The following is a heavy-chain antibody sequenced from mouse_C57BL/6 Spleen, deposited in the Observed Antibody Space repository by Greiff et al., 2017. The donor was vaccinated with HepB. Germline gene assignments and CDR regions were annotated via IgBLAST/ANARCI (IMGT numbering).Heavy chain of an antibody. J-gene: IGHJ3*01. Sequence: EVQLQESGPELVKPGASVKMSCKASGYTFTDYNMHWVKQSHGKSLEWIGYINPNNGGTSYNQKFKGKATLTVNKSSSTAYMELRSLTSEDSAVYYCARTYGPTWFAYWGQGTLVTVSA. CDR2: INPNNGGT. V-gene: IGHV1-22*01. D-gene: IGHD1-1*01. CDR1: GYTFTDYN. CDR3: ARTYGPTWFAY.